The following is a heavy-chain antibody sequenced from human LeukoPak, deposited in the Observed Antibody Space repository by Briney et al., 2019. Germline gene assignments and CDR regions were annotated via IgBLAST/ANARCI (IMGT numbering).Heavy chain of an antibody. CDR1: GFTFSSYS. CDR3: ARAPGTIFGVVIFDY. Sequence: GGSLRLSCAASGFTFSSYSMNWVRQAPGKGLEWVSSISSSSSYIYYADSVKGRFTISRDNAKNTLYLQMNSLRAEDTAVYYCARAPGTIFGVVIFDYWGQGTLVTVSS. CDR2: ISSSSSYI. D-gene: IGHD3-3*01. V-gene: IGHV3-21*01. J-gene: IGHJ4*02.